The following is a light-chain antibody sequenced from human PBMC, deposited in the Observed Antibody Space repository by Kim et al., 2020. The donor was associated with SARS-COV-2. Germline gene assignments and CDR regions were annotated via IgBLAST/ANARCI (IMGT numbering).Light chain of an antibody. V-gene: IGKV1-5*03. CDR3: QQYNSYPWT. Sequence: SASVGDRVTITCRASQSISSWLAWYQQKPGKAPKLLIYKASSLESGVPSRFNGSGSGTEFTLTISSLQPDDFATYYCQQYNSYPWTFGQGTKLEI. CDR2: KAS. J-gene: IGKJ1*01. CDR1: QSISSW.